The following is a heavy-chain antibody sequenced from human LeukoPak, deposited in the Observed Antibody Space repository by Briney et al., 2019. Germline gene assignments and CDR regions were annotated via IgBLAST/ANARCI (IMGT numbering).Heavy chain of an antibody. Sequence: RGSLRLSCAASGFTFSSYGMHWVRQAPGKGLEWVAFIRYDGSNKYYADSVKGRFTIPRDNSKNTLYLQMNSLRAEDTAVYYCAQTGYSSLGAFDIWGQGTMITVSS. V-gene: IGHV3-30*02. CDR1: GFTFSSYG. CDR2: IRYDGSNK. D-gene: IGHD6-19*01. J-gene: IGHJ3*02. CDR3: AQTGYSSLGAFDI.